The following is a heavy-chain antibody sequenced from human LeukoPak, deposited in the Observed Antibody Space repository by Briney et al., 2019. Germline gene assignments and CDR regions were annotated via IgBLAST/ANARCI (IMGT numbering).Heavy chain of an antibody. CDR3: ARGDMIRGVITNFDY. CDR1: GYRFTNYW. Sequence: GESLKISCKGSGYRFTNYWIAWVRQMPGKGLEWMGIIYPGDSDTRYSPSLQGQVIISADKSISTAYLQWSSLKASDTAMYYCARGDMIRGVITNFDYWGQGTLVTVSS. CDR2: IYPGDSDT. V-gene: IGHV5-51*01. D-gene: IGHD3-10*01. J-gene: IGHJ4*02.